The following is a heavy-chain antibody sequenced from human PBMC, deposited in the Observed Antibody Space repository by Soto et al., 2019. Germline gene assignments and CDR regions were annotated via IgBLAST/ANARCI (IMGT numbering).Heavy chain of an antibody. Sequence: GASVKVSCKASGYTFTNYAMHWVGQAPGQRPEWMGWIHAGDGNTKFSQNFQGRVTFTRDTSANTAYMELSSLRSEDTAVHYCAFGTDYFHYWGQGTLVTVSS. D-gene: IGHD3-16*01. CDR3: AFGTDYFHY. CDR2: IHAGDGNT. J-gene: IGHJ1*01. V-gene: IGHV1-3*01. CDR1: GYTFTNYA.